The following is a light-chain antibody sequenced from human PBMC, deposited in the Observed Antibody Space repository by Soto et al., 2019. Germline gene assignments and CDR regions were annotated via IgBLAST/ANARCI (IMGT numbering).Light chain of an antibody. CDR2: KAS. CDR1: QSISSW. CDR3: QQYNSYAPYT. J-gene: IGKJ2*01. V-gene: IGKV1-5*03. Sequence: DIQMTQSPSTLSASVGDRVTITCRASQSISSWLAWYQQKPGKAPKLLIYKASSLESGVPSRFSGSGSGTAFTLTISSLQPDDFATYYGQQYNSYAPYTFCHWTKLEIK.